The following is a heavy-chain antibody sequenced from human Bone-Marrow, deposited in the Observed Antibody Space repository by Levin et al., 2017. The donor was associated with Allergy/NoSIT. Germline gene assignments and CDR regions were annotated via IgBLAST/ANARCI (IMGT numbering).Heavy chain of an antibody. D-gene: IGHD2-21*02. CDR1: GFTFDDYT. J-gene: IGHJ4*02. CDR3: VKQGDCGGDCYPDY. Sequence: HSGGSLRLSCAASGFTFDDYTMHWVRQRPGKALEWVSLISWDGDITNYADSVERLSTISSDNTNNSLYLQMNSLRTEDTAFYFSVKQGDCGGDCYPDYWGKGTLVTVSS. V-gene: IGHV3-43*01. CDR2: ISWDGDIT.